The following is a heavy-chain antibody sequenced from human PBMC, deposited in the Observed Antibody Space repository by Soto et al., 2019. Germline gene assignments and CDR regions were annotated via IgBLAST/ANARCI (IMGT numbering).Heavy chain of an antibody. Sequence: EVQLLESGGGLVQPGGSLRLSCAASGFTFSSYAMSWVRQAPGKGLEWVSAISGSGGSTYYADSVKGRFTIPRDNSKKTLYLQINSLRAEDTAVYYCATPGWYYDYIWGSYRPVDYWGQGTLVTVSS. V-gene: IGHV3-23*01. CDR2: ISGSGGST. J-gene: IGHJ4*02. CDR3: ATPGWYYDYIWGSYRPVDY. D-gene: IGHD3-16*02. CDR1: GFTFSSYA.